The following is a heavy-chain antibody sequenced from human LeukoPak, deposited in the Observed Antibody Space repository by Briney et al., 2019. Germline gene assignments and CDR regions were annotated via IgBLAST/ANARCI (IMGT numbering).Heavy chain of an antibody. CDR2: ISSSSSYI. CDR1: GFTFSSYS. CDR3: ARGLWFGELSPYFDY. Sequence: GGSLRLSCAASGFTFSSYSMNWVRQAPGKGLEWVSSISSSSSYIYYADSVKGRFTISRDNAKNSLYLQMNSLRAEDTAVYYCARGLWFGELSPYFDYWGQGILVTVSS. J-gene: IGHJ4*02. D-gene: IGHD3-10*01. V-gene: IGHV3-21*01.